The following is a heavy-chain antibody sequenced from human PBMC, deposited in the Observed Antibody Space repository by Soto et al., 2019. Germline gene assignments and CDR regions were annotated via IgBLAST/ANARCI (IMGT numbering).Heavy chain of an antibody. CDR2: IYPGDSDT. Sequence: GESLKISCKGSGYSFTSYWIGWVRQMPGKGLEWMGIIYPGDSDTRYSPSFQGQVTISADKSISTAYLQWSSLKASDTAMYYCARNRLSSSPHHDAFDIWGQGTMVTVSS. J-gene: IGHJ3*02. D-gene: IGHD6-6*01. CDR3: ARNRLSSSPHHDAFDI. CDR1: GYSFTSYW. V-gene: IGHV5-51*01.